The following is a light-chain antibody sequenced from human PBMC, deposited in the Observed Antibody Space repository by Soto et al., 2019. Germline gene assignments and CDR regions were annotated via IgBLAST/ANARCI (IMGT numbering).Light chain of an antibody. Sequence: QSVLTQPASVSGAPGQRVTISCTGSSSNIGAGYDVHWYQQLPGTAPKLLIYGNSNRPSGVPDRFSGSKSGTTASLAITGLQAEDEDDDYCQCYDSSLSALLFGGGTKVTVL. CDR1: SSNIGAGYD. CDR3: QCYDSSLSALL. J-gene: IGLJ2*01. CDR2: GNS. V-gene: IGLV1-40*01.